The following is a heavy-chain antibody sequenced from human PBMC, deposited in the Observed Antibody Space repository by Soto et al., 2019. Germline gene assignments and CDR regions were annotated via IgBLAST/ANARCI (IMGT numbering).Heavy chain of an antibody. CDR1: GYSFTTYW. J-gene: IGHJ5*02. Sequence: EVQLVQSGAEVKKPGESLRISCKGSGYSFTTYWISWVRQMPGKGLEWMGWIDPSDSYTNYSPSFQGHVTISADKSISTAYLQWSRLKASDTAMYYGARGGWDCFDPWGQGTLVTVSS. CDR2: IDPSDSYT. CDR3: ARGGWDCFDP. D-gene: IGHD1-26*01. V-gene: IGHV5-10-1*01.